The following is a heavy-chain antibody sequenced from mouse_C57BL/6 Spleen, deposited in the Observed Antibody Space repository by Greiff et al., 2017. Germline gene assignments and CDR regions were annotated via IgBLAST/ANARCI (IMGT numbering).Heavy chain of an antibody. V-gene: IGHV14-4*01. CDR3: TTWNYYGSRQYYFDY. D-gene: IGHD1-1*01. CDR1: GFNIKDDY. CDR2: IDPENGDT. J-gene: IGHJ2*01. Sequence: VQLKQSGAELVRPGASVKLSCTASGFNIKDDYMHWVKQRPEQGLEWIGWIDPENGDTEYASKFQGKATITADTSSNTAYLQLSSLTSEDTAVYYCTTWNYYGSRQYYFDYWGQGTTLTVSS.